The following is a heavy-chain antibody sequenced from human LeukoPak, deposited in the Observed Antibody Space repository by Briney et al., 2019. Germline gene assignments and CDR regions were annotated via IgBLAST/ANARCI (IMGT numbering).Heavy chain of an antibody. Sequence: QPGGSLRLSCVASGFTVSSNYMSWVRQAPGKVLEWVSLIYSSDGAYYADSVKGRFTISRDNSKNTLYLQMNSLRAEDTAVYYCARDADSWGQGTLVTVAS. V-gene: IGHV3-66*01. J-gene: IGHJ4*02. CDR1: GFTVSSNY. CDR2: IYSSDGA. CDR3: ARDADS.